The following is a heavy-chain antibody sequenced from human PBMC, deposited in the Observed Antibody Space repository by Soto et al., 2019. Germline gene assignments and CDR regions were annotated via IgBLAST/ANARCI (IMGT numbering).Heavy chain of an antibody. J-gene: IGHJ4*02. Sequence: PGGSLRLSCAASGFTFRDYYMSWIRQAPGKGLEWVSYISSTGSYAKYADSVKGRFTISRDNAKNSLYLQMNSLRAEDTAVYYFARDSSITPRPLDYWGQGTPVTVSS. V-gene: IGHV3-11*06. CDR2: ISSTGSYA. D-gene: IGHD6-6*01. CDR1: GFTFRDYY. CDR3: ARDSSITPRPLDY.